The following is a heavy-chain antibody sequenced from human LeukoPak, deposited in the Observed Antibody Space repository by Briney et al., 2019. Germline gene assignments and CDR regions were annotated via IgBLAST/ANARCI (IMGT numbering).Heavy chain of an antibody. D-gene: IGHD6-19*01. J-gene: IGHJ4*02. CDR3: ARASAVAGTSDY. V-gene: IGHV3-7*01. Sequence: GGSLRLSCAASGFTFSSYWMSWVRQAPGKGLEWVANIKSDGSDKYYVDSVKGRFTISRDNAKNSLYLQMNSLRAEDTAIYYCARASAVAGTSDYWGQGTLVTVSS. CDR1: GFTFSSYW. CDR2: IKSDGSDK.